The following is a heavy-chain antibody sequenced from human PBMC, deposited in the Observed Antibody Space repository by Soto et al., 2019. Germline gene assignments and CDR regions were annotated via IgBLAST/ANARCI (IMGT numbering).Heavy chain of an antibody. J-gene: IGHJ4*02. Sequence: SVKVSCKASGGTFSSYAISWVRQAPGQGLEWMGGIIPIFGTANYAQKFQGRVTITADESTSTAYMELSSLRSEDTAVYYCARAERMVAATAAFDYWGQGNLVTVSS. D-gene: IGHD2-15*01. V-gene: IGHV1-69*13. CDR3: ARAERMVAATAAFDY. CDR2: IIPIFGTA. CDR1: GGTFSSYA.